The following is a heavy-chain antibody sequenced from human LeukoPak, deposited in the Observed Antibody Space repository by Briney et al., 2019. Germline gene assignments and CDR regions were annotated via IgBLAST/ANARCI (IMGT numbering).Heavy chain of an antibody. D-gene: IGHD1-1*01. J-gene: IGHJ4*02. CDR2: INHSGST. V-gene: IGHV4-34*01. CDR1: GGSFSGYY. Sequence: PSETLSLTCAVYGGSFSGYYWSWIRQPPGKGLEWIREINHSGSTNYNPSLKSRVTISVDTSKNQFSLKLSSVTAADTAVYYCASTTTGTGTTYGYWGQGTLVTVSS. CDR3: ASTTTGTGTTYGY.